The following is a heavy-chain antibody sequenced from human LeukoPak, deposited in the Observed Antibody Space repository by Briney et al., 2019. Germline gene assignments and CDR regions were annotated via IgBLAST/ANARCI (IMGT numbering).Heavy chain of an antibody. D-gene: IGHD2-15*01. Sequence: SETLSLTCTVSGGSISSYYWSCIRQPPGKGLEWIGYIYYSGSTNYNPSLKSRATISVDTSKNQFSLKLSSVTAADTAVCYCARTGYCSGGSCYSIPYYYGMDVWGQGTTVTVSS. J-gene: IGHJ6*02. V-gene: IGHV4-59*08. CDR2: IYYSGST. CDR1: GGSISSYY. CDR3: ARTGYCSGGSCYSIPYYYGMDV.